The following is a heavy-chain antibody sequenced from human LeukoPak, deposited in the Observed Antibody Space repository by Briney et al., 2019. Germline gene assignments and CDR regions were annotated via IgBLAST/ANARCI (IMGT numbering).Heavy chain of an antibody. CDR3: ARDSYYDSSGDAFDI. CDR2: ISAYNGNT. CDR1: GYTFTSYG. Sequence: VSVKVSCKASGYTFTSYGISWVRQAPGQGLEWMGWISAYNGNTNYAQKLQGRVTMTTDTSTSTAYMELRSLRSDDTAVYYCARDSYYDSSGDAFDIWGQGTMVTVSS. D-gene: IGHD3-22*01. J-gene: IGHJ3*02. V-gene: IGHV1-18*01.